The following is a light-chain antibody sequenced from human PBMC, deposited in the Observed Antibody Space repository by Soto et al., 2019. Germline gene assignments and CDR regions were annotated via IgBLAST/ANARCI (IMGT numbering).Light chain of an antibody. CDR3: QQYENLPA. V-gene: IGKV1-33*01. CDR2: DAS. CDR1: QSISSW. J-gene: IGKJ5*01. Sequence: DIQMTQSPSTLSASVVDIVTITCRASQSISSWLAWYQQKPGRAPKLLIYDASNLEAGVPSRFRGSGSGTDFTSTISRLQPEDIATYYCQQYENLPAFGQGTRLEIK.